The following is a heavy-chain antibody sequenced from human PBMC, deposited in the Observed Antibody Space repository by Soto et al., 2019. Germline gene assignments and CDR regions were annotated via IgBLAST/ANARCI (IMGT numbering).Heavy chain of an antibody. CDR1: GGSFSGYY. Sequence: SETLSLTCAVYGGSFSGYYWSWIRQPPGKGLEWIGEINHSGSTNHNPSLKSRVTISVDTSKNQFSLKLSSVTAADTAVYYCARKAGLMITFGGANFDYWGQGTLVTVSS. D-gene: IGHD3-16*01. CDR3: ARKAGLMITFGGANFDY. CDR2: INHSGST. J-gene: IGHJ4*02. V-gene: IGHV4-34*01.